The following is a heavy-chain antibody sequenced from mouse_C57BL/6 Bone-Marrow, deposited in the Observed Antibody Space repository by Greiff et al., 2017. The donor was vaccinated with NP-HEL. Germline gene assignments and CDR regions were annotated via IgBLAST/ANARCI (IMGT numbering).Heavy chain of an antibody. V-gene: IGHV1-82*01. J-gene: IGHJ1*03. D-gene: IGHD1-1*01. Sequence: VQLQQSGPELVKPGASVKISCKASGYAFSSSWMNWVKQRPGKGLEWIGRIYPGDGDTNYNGQFKGKATLTADKSSSTAYMQLSSLTSEDSAVYFCARNRGVCYGSSYWYFDVWGTGTTVTVSS. CDR2: IYPGDGDT. CDR3: ARNRGVCYGSSYWYFDV. CDR1: GYAFSSSW.